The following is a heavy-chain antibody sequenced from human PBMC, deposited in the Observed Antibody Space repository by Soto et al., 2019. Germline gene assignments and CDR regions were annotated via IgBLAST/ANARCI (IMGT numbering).Heavy chain of an antibody. CDR1: GFTFSSYW. V-gene: IGHV3-74*01. CDR3: AREGVVVAAIRLVGWRNFDY. J-gene: IGHJ4*02. CDR2: INSDGSST. D-gene: IGHD2-15*01. Sequence: EVQLVESGGGLVQPGGSLRLSCAASGFTFSSYWMHWVRQAPGKGLVWVSRINSDGSSTSYADSVKGRFTISRDNDKNTLYLHMNSLRAEDTAVYYCAREGVVVAAIRLVGWRNFDYWGQGTLVTVSS.